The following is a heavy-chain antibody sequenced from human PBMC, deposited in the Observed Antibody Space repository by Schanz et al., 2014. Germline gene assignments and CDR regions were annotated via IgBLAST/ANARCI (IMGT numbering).Heavy chain of an antibody. D-gene: IGHD3-10*01. Sequence: QVQLVQSGAEVKKPGSSVKVSCKASGGTFSSYTISWVRQAPGQGLEWMGRIISILGIPNYAQKFQGRLTITRDTSTSTVYMELSSLRSDDTAVYYCARDGREVVRGVIDGVNNCYYGMDVWGQGTTVTVSS. CDR1: GGTFSSYT. CDR2: IISILGIP. CDR3: ARDGREVVRGVIDGVNNCYYGMDV. V-gene: IGHV1-69*08. J-gene: IGHJ6*02.